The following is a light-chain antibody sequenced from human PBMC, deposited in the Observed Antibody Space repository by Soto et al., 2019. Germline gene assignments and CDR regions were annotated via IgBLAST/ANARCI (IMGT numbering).Light chain of an antibody. CDR2: DVS. Sequence: QSALTQPASVSGSPGQSITISCTGTSSDVGGYNYVSWYQQHPGKAPKFMIYDVSSRPSGVSNRFSGSKSGNTASLTISGLQAEDEADYYCCSYTTSNTRQIVFGTGTKVIVL. CDR1: SSDVGGYNY. J-gene: IGLJ1*01. CDR3: CSYTTSNTRQIV. V-gene: IGLV2-14*03.